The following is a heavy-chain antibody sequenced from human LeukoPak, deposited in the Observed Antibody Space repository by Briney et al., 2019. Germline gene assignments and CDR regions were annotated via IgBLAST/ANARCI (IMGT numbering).Heavy chain of an antibody. D-gene: IGHD5-18*01. Sequence: GGPLRLSCAASGFTFSSYEMNWVRQAPGKGLEWVSYISSSGSTIYYADSVKGRFTISRDNAKNSLYLQMNSLRAEDTALYYCARDYRDTAMVTWFDPWGQGTLVTVSS. CDR2: ISSSGSTI. CDR3: ARDYRDTAMVTWFDP. CDR1: GFTFSSYE. J-gene: IGHJ5*02. V-gene: IGHV3-48*03.